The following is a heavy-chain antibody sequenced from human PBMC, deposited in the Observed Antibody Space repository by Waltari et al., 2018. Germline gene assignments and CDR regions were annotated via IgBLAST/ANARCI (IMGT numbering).Heavy chain of an antibody. V-gene: IGHV1-69*12. Sequence: QVHLVQSGAEVKQPGSSVKVSCKASGATFGSYSVAWVRQAAGQGLEWLGGIIPIFGTPQYAQNFQGRVTLTADAATTTAYLELSGLTSEDTAIYYCARRNLGFAFDVWGQGTLVIVSS. CDR2: IIPIFGTP. J-gene: IGHJ3*01. CDR3: ARRNLGFAFDV. D-gene: IGHD1-26*01. CDR1: GATFGSYS.